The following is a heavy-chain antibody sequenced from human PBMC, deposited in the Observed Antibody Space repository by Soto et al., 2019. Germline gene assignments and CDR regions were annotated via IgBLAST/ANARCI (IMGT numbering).Heavy chain of an antibody. V-gene: IGHV3-21*04. D-gene: IGHD5-18*01. CDR1: GFTFSSYS. CDR2: ISSSSGYT. J-gene: IGHJ6*02. CDR3: AKAQYSYAYGMDV. Sequence: GGSLRLSCAASGFTFSSYSMNWVRQAPGKGLEWVSAISSSSGYTYYADSVQGRFTISRDNSKNTLYLQMNSLRAEDTAVYYCAKAQYSYAYGMDVWGQGTTVTVSS.